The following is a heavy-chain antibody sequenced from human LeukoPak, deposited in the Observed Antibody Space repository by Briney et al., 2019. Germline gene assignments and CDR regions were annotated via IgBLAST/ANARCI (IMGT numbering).Heavy chain of an antibody. CDR1: GQSISSRDYY. J-gene: IGHJ4*02. CDR2: VHQSGMT. V-gene: IGHV4-38-2*01. D-gene: IGHD4-11*01. CDR3: ARSGDYIKEGFDY. Sequence: PSETLPLTCVVSGQSISSRDYYWGWIRQSPGKGLEWIGSVHQSGMTYYNPPLKGRVTLSVDTSKNQYSLRLTSVTAADAALYYCARSGDYIKEGFDYWGQGTQVTVSS.